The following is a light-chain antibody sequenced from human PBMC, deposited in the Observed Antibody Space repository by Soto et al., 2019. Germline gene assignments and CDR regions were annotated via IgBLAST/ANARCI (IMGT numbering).Light chain of an antibody. CDR3: QQLGTT. J-gene: IGKJ5*01. CDR2: GAT. CDR1: QSTSNYY. Sequence: IMLSQSPDTLSLSPGERSTLFCRASQSTSNYYLAWYQQKPGQALRLLIYGATSRATGISDRFSGSGSGTDFTLTISRLQPEDFAVYYCQQLGTTFGQGTRLEIK. V-gene: IGKV3-20*01.